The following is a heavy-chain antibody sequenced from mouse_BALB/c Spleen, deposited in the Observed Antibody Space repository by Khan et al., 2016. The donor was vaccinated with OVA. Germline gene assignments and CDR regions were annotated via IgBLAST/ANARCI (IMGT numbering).Heavy chain of an antibody. CDR3: ARDGAYYRSDGWFAY. CDR2: IIPSNDYT. J-gene: IGHJ3*01. D-gene: IGHD2-14*01. V-gene: IGHV1-4*01. Sequence: VELVESGAELARPGASVKMSCKASGYTFTTYTIHWVKQRPGQGLEWIGYIIPSNDYTNYNQKFKDRATLTADKSSSTAYMQLRSLTSEDTADYSCARDGAYYRSDGWFAYWGQGTLVTVSA. CDR1: GYTFTTYT.